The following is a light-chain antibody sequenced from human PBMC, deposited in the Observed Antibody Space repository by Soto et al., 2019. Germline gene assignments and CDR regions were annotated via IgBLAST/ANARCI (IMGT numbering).Light chain of an antibody. Sequence: QSALTQPPSASGSPGQSVTISCTGTSSDVGAYSYVSWYQQHPGKASKLMIYEVSKRPSGVPDRFSGSKSGNTASLTVSGLQAEDEADYYCSSYAGSNNFVVFGGGTKVTVL. J-gene: IGLJ2*01. CDR2: EVS. V-gene: IGLV2-8*01. CDR1: SSDVGAYSY. CDR3: SSYAGSNNFVV.